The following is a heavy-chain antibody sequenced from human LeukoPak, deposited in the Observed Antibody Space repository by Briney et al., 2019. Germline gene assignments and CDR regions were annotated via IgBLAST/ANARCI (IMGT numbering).Heavy chain of an antibody. V-gene: IGHV1-24*01. Sequence: ATVKVSCKVSGYTLTELSMHWVRQAPGKGLEWMGGFDPEDGETIYAQKFQGRVTMTEDTSTDTAYIELSSLRSEDTAVYYCATARSYSSSLGYWGQGTLVTVSS. J-gene: IGHJ4*02. CDR2: FDPEDGET. CDR1: GYTLTELS. CDR3: ATARSYSSSLGY. D-gene: IGHD6-13*01.